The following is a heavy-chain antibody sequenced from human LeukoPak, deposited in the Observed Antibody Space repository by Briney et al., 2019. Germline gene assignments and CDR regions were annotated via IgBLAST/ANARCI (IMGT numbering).Heavy chain of an antibody. J-gene: IGHJ4*02. V-gene: IGHV3-11*06. Sequence: GGSLRLSCAASGLTFSDSYITWIGQAPGKGLEWLSYISPSSSSTISADPVKGRFTISRDNAKNSLYLQMDSLRAEDTAVYYCARERRLSDWGQGTLATVSS. CDR1: GLTFSDSY. CDR3: ARERRLSD. CDR2: ISPSSSST. D-gene: IGHD6-25*01.